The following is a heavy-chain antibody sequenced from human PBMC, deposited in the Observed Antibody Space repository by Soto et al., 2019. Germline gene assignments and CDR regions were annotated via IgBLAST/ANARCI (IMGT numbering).Heavy chain of an antibody. V-gene: IGHV3-72*01. D-gene: IGHD3-16*01. CDR3: VRGGDTFDI. CDR2: TGNKANSYTT. CDR1: GFTFNDYY. Sequence: EVQLVESEGGLVQPGGSLRLSCAASGFTFNDYYMDWVRQAPGKGLEWVGRTGNKANSYTTEYAASVKGRFTISREDSKNSLYLQMNSLKIEDTAMYYCVRGGDTFDIWGQGTMVTVSS. J-gene: IGHJ3*02.